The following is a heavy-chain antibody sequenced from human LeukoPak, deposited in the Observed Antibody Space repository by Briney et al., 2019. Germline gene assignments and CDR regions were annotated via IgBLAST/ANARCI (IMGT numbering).Heavy chain of an antibody. V-gene: IGHV4-39*01. Sequence: KPSETLSLTCTVSGGSISSSSYYWGWIRQPPGKGLGWIGSIYYSGSTYYNPSLKSRVTISVDTSKNQFSLKLSSVTAADTAVYYCARLTSLYYDFWSGPPGLVDPWGQGTLVTVSS. CDR2: IYYSGST. J-gene: IGHJ5*02. CDR1: GGSISSSSYY. D-gene: IGHD3-3*01. CDR3: ARLTSLYYDFWSGPPGLVDP.